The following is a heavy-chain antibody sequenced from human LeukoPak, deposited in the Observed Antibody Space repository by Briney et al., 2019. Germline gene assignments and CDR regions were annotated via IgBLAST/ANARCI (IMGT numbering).Heavy chain of an antibody. J-gene: IGHJ4*02. CDR1: GGSFSGYY. CDR2: IYYSGST. V-gene: IGHV4-59*01. CDR3: AREPVAGHFDY. Sequence: PSETLSLTCAVYGGSFSGYYWSWIRQPPGKGLERIGYIYYSGSTKYNPSLRSRVTISVDTSKNQFSLKLNSVTAADTAVYYCAREPVAGHFDYWGQGSLVTVSS. D-gene: IGHD6-19*01.